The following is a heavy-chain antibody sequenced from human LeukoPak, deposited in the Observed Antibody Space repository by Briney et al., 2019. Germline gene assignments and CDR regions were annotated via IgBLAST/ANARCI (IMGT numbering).Heavy chain of an antibody. CDR3: ARDTGYYYGSGTYLYYFDY. D-gene: IGHD3-10*01. V-gene: IGHV4-4*07. CDR2: IYTSGST. Sequence: PSETLSLTCTVSGGSINSYYWSWLRQPAGKGLEWIGRIYTSGSTNYNPSLKSRVTMSVDTSKNHFSLKLSSVTAADTAVYYCARDTGYYYGSGTYLYYFDYWGQGTLVTVSS. CDR1: GGSINSYY. J-gene: IGHJ4*02.